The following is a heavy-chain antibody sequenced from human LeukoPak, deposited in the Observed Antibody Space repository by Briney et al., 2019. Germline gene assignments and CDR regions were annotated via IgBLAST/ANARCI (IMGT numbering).Heavy chain of an antibody. CDR3: TTDYGSGSYRYFNY. CDR1: GFTFSNAW. CDR2: IKSKTDGGTT. Sequence: AGSLRLSCAASGFTFSNAWMSWVRQTPGKGLEWVGRIKSKTDGGTTDYVAPAKGRFTISRDDSKNTLYLQMNSLKSEDTAVCYCTTDYGSGSYRYFNYWGQGTLVTVSS. D-gene: IGHD3-10*01. J-gene: IGHJ4*02. V-gene: IGHV3-15*01.